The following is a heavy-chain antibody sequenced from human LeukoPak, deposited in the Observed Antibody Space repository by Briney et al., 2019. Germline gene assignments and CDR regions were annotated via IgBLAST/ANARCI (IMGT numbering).Heavy chain of an antibody. CDR2: IIPILGIA. V-gene: IGHV1-69*04. D-gene: IGHD2-2*01. J-gene: IGHJ6*02. CDR1: GGTFSSYA. CDR3: ARGRVAPAAKHYYYGMDV. Sequence: GASVRVSCKASGGTFSSYAISWVRQAPGQGLEWMGRIIPILGIANYAQKFQGRVTITAYKSTSTAYMELSSLRSEDTAVYYCARGRVAPAAKHYYYGMDVWGQGTTVTVSS.